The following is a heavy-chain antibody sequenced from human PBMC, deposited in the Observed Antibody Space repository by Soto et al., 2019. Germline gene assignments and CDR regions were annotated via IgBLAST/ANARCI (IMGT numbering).Heavy chain of an antibody. CDR2: ISGSGRSI. CDR1: GFTFSSYE. CDR3: AKVGRGKLGSAGIFVGH. V-gene: IGHV3-48*03. D-gene: IGHD6-13*01. J-gene: IGHJ4*02. Sequence: PGGSLRLSCAASGFTFSSYEMNWVRQAPGKGLEWVSYISGSGRSIFYADSVKGRFTISRDNAKNSLFLQMNHLRVDDTAVYYCAKVGRGKLGSAGIFVGHWGQGTRVTVSS.